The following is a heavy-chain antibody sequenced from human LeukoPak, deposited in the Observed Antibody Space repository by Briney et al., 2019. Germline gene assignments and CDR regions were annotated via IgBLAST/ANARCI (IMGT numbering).Heavy chain of an antibody. V-gene: IGHV4-59*04. CDR2: MSYGGTT. Sequence: PSETLSLTCTVSGGSINNYYWNWIRQPPGKGLEWIGSMSYGGTTYYNPSLKSRVTISVDTSKNQFSLKLSSVTAADTAVYYCARRDGYKRLGSYYYYMDVWGKGTTVTISS. CDR1: GGSINNYY. D-gene: IGHD5-24*01. CDR3: ARRDGYKRLGSYYYYMDV. J-gene: IGHJ6*03.